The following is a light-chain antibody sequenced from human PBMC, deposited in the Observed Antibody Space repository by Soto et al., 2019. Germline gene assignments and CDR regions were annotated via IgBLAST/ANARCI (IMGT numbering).Light chain of an antibody. V-gene: IGKV1-5*03. J-gene: IGKJ4*01. CDR1: QTISSW. Sequence: IQMTQSPSTLSGSVGDRVTITCRASQTISSWLAWYQQKPGKAPKLLIYKASTLKSGVPSRFSGSGSGTEFTLTICSLQPDDFATYYCQQYDNWPLTFGGGTKVDIK. CDR2: KAS. CDR3: QQYDNWPLT.